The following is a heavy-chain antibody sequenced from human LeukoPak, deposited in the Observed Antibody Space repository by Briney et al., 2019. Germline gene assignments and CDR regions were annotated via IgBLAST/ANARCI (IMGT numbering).Heavy chain of an antibody. D-gene: IGHD3-22*01. CDR2: IYYSGST. Sequence: PSGTLSLTCTVSGGSISSYYWSWIRQPPGKGLEWIGYIYYSGSTNYNPSLKSRVTISVDTSKNQFSLKLSSVTAADTAVYYCARGAYDSSGYYVDYWGQGTLVTVSS. J-gene: IGHJ4*02. V-gene: IGHV4-59*12. CDR1: GGSISSYY. CDR3: ARGAYDSSGYYVDY.